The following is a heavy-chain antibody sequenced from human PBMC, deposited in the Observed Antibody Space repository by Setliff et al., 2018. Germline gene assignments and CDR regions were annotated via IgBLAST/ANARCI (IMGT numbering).Heavy chain of an antibody. CDR3: AICSTNYYFDY. D-gene: IGHD1-1*01. J-gene: IGHJ4*02. Sequence: ASVKVSCKASGYTFTSYAISWVRQAPGQGLEWMGWISAYNHNTSYAQKFQGRVAITTDESTSTAYMELSSLRSEDTAVYYCAICSTNYYFDYWGQGTLVTVSS. CDR2: ISAYNHNT. V-gene: IGHV1-18*01. CDR1: GYTFTSYA.